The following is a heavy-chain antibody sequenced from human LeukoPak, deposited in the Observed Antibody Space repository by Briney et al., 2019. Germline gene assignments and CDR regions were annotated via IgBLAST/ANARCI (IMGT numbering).Heavy chain of an antibody. CDR1: GGSISSSSYY. CDR2: IYYSGST. J-gene: IGHJ4*02. Sequence: SETLSLTCTVSGGSISSSSYYWGWIRQPPGKGLEWIGYIYYSGSTNYNPSLKSRVTISVDTSKNQFSLKLSSVTAADTAVYYCARQKTVADFDYWGQGTLVTVSS. V-gene: IGHV4-61*05. CDR3: ARQKTVADFDY. D-gene: IGHD4-23*01.